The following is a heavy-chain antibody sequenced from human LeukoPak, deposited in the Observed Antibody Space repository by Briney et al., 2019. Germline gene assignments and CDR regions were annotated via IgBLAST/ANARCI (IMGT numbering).Heavy chain of an antibody. CDR1: GGSISSYY. D-gene: IGHD2-2*01. Sequence: PSETLSLTCTVSGGSISSYYWCWIRQSPGKGLEWIGYVYYSGSAKYNPSLESRVTISVDTSKNQFSLNLSSVTAADTAVYYCARNLGYCGTTGCYWFDPWGQGTLVTVSS. J-gene: IGHJ5*02. V-gene: IGHV4-59*01. CDR3: ARNLGYCGTTGCYWFDP. CDR2: VYYSGSA.